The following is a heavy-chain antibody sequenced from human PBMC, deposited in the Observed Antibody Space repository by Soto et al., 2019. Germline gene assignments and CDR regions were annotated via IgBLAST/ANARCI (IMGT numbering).Heavy chain of an antibody. CDR1: GFTFSNHG. CDR3: ARDRGWSRSHYFDS. Sequence: QVQSVEFGGGVVQPGTSLRLSCAVSGFTFSNHGMHWVRQAPGKGLEWVAFISYDGRNKDYADSLKGRFTISRDNFKDTLFLQMNTLRGDDTAVYYCARDRGWSRSHYFDSWGQGTLVNVSS. J-gene: IGHJ4*02. V-gene: IGHV3-33*01. CDR2: ISYDGRNK. D-gene: IGHD2-15*01.